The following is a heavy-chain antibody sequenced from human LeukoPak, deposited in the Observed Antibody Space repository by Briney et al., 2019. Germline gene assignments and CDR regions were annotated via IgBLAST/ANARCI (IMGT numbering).Heavy chain of an antibody. CDR1: GGSISSYY. CDR3: ARRDSSGVVPRWDY. V-gene: IGHV4-59*01. Sequence: PSETLSLTCTVSGGSISSYYWSWIRQPPGKGLEWIGYIYYSGSRSTNYNLSLKSRVTISVDTSKNQLSLKLSSVTAADTAVYYCARRDSSGVVPRWDYWGQGTLVTVSS. CDR2: IYYSGSRST. D-gene: IGHD6-19*01. J-gene: IGHJ4*02.